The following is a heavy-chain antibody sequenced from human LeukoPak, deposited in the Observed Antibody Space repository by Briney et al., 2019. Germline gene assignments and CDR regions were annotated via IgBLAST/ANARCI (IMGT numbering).Heavy chain of an antibody. CDR2: MNPNSGNT. CDR3: ARGRSGRYFYLGVVNSGLYS. D-gene: IGHD6-13*01. V-gene: IGHV1-2*02. CDR1: GYTFTGYY. Sequence: ASVKVSCKASGYTFTGYYMHWVRQAPGHGLEWMGWMNPNSGNTYYAQKFQGRVTLSRDTSTHTAYLEVHGLHSDDTRTYFCARGRSGRYFYLGVVNSGLYSWGQGTLVTVSS. J-gene: IGHJ4*02.